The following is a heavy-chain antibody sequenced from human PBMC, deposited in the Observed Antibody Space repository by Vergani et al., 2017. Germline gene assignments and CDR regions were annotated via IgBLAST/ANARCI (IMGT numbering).Heavy chain of an antibody. V-gene: IGHV4-61*02. CDR1: GGSISSGSYY. Sequence: QVQLQESGPGLLKPSQTLSLTCTVSGGSISSGSYYWNWIRRPAGKGLEWMGRIHANGNTKYNPSLESRVTMSLDTSTTQLSLKLNSLTAADTAVYYCARSSMGVTTFGYWGQGALVTVSS. D-gene: IGHD4-17*01. J-gene: IGHJ4*02. CDR3: ARSSMGVTTFGY. CDR2: IHANGNT.